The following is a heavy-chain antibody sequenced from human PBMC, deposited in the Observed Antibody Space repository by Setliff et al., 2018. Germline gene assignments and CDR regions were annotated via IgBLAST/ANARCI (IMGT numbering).Heavy chain of an antibody. J-gene: IGHJ5*02. V-gene: IGHV4-38-2*02. D-gene: IGHD3-22*01. CDR2: IYHSGST. CDR1: GYSITSGYY. CDR3: ARDHPTYYYDSRGLGS. Sequence: SETLSLTCAVSGYSITSGYYWGWIRQPPGKGLEWIGSIYHSGSTYYNPSLRSRVTISLDTSKNQFSLKLTSVTAADTAVYYCARDHPTYYYDSRGLGSWGQGTLVTVSS.